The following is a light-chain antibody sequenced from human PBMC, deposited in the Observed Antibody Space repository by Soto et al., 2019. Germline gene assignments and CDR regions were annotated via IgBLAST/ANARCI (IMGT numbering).Light chain of an antibody. CDR1: QSLVYSDGDTY. CDR2: QVS. V-gene: IGKV2-30*01. Sequence: VMMAQSPVSRPVTLGQPASISCSSSQSLVYSDGDTYLSWFQQRPGQSPRRLLSQVSNRDSGVPDRFSGSGSGTDFTLKISSVEADDVAVYYCMQNTHWPITFGQGTRLEIK. J-gene: IGKJ5*01. CDR3: MQNTHWPIT.